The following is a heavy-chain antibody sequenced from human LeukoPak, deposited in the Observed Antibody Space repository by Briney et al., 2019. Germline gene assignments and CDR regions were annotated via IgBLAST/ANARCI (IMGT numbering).Heavy chain of an antibody. V-gene: IGHV1-2*02. Sequence: GASVKVSCKASGYTFTGYYVHWVRQAPGQGLEWMGWINPNSGGTNYAQKFQGRVTMTRDTSISTAYMELSRLRSDDTAVYYCASIGYCSSTSCYTFDYYYMDVWGKGTTVTVSS. CDR3: ASIGYCSSTSCYTFDYYYMDV. CDR1: GYTFTGYY. D-gene: IGHD2-2*02. J-gene: IGHJ6*03. CDR2: INPNSGGT.